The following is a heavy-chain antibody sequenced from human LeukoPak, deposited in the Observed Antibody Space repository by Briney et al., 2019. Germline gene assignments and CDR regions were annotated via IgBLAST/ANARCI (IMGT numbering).Heavy chain of an antibody. J-gene: IGHJ4*02. D-gene: IGHD6-19*01. V-gene: IGHV1-8*01. CDR3: VRVTSGRLDFDY. CDR2: SSPIDGKP. Sequence: ASVKVSCKASGYTFTKYDTNWVRQAPGQGLEWMGWSSPIDGKPGYARKFQGRVTMTSDTSTGTVYMEMSSLTSEDTAVYYCVRVTSGRLDFDYWGQGTQVTVSS. CDR1: GYTFTKYD.